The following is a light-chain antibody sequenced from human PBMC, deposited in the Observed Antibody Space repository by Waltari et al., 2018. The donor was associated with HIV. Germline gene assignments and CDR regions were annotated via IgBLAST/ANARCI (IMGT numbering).Light chain of an antibody. V-gene: IGKV1-39*01. CDR3: QQSYSTPT. CDR2: TAS. CDR1: QSIVIY. J-gene: IGKJ4*01. Sequence: DIQMTHSPSSLSASIGDRVTITCRASQSIVIYLNWYQQKPGKAPNLLIYTASSLQSGVPSRFSGSGSGTDFTLTISSLQPEDFATYYCQQSYSTPTFGGGTKVEIK.